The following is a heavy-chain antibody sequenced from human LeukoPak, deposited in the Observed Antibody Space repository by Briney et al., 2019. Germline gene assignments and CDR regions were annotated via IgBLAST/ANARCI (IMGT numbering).Heavy chain of an antibody. CDR2: IYTSGST. CDR3: ARDRMGMTTVTTFWFDP. Sequence: SETLSLTCTVSGGSISSYYWSWIRQPAGKGLEWIGRIYTSGSTNYNPSLKSRVTMSVDTSKNQFSLKLSSATAADTAVYYCARDRMGMTTVTTFWFDPWGQGTLVTVSS. D-gene: IGHD4-17*01. CDR1: GGSISSYY. J-gene: IGHJ5*02. V-gene: IGHV4-4*07.